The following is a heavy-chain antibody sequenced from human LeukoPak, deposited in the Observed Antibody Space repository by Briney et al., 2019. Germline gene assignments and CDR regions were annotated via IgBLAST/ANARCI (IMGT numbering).Heavy chain of an antibody. D-gene: IGHD4-17*01. CDR2: IKQGGSEK. CDR1: GFTFSSYW. Sequence: TGGSLRLSCAASGFTFSSYWMTWVRQAPGKGLEWVANIKQGGSEKYYVDSVKGRFTNSRDNAKNSLYLQMNSLRAEDTAVYYCARVRGDYNFDYWGQGTLVTVSS. J-gene: IGHJ4*02. V-gene: IGHV3-7*01. CDR3: ARVRGDYNFDY.